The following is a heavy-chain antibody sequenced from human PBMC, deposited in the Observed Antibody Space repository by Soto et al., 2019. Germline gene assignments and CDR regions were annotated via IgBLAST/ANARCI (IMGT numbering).Heavy chain of an antibody. CDR1: GFTFSTYW. J-gene: IGHJ4*02. CDR2: IKTDVTYA. V-gene: IGHV3-74*01. D-gene: IGHD3-22*01. Sequence: EVQLVESGGDLVQPGGSLRLSCAASGFTFSTYWMHWVRQAPGKGLLWVSRIKTDVTYATYADSVKGRFTISRDNAKNTLYLQMNSLRVEDAAVYYCAGGGSCDYANWGQGTLVNVSS. CDR3: AGGGSCDYAN.